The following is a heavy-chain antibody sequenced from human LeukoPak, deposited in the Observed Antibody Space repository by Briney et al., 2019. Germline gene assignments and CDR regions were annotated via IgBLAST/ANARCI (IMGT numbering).Heavy chain of an antibody. D-gene: IGHD6-19*01. V-gene: IGHV3-23*01. Sequence: PGGSLRLSCAASGFTFSSYAMSWVRQAPGKGLEWASAISGSGGSTYYADSVKGRFTISRDNSKNTLYLQMNSLRTEDTAVYYCAKSEGQWLVPDRFDYWGQGTLVTVSS. CDR1: GFTFSSYA. CDR2: ISGSGGST. CDR3: AKSEGQWLVPDRFDY. J-gene: IGHJ4*02.